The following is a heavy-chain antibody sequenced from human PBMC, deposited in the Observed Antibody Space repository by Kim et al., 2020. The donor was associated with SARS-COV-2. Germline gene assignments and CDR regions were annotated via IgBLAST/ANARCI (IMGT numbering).Heavy chain of an antibody. Sequence: SETLSLTCTVSGGSISSYYWSWIRQPPGKGLEWIGYIYYSGSTNYNPSLKSRVTISVDTSKNQFSLKLSSVTAADTAVYYCARHKSDGSPNFDYWGQGTLVTVSS. CDR3: ARHKSDGSPNFDY. CDR2: IYYSGST. D-gene: IGHD3-10*01. V-gene: IGHV4-59*08. CDR1: GGSISSYY. J-gene: IGHJ4*02.